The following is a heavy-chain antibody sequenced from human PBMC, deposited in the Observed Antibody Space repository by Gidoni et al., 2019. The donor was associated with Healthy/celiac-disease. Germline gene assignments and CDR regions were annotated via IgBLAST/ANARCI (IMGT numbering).Heavy chain of an antibody. V-gene: IGHV3-21*01. D-gene: IGHD3-3*01. CDR2: MSSSSSYI. CDR1: GFTFSSYS. CDR3: ARDPTLPFFY. J-gene: IGHJ4*02. Sequence: EVQLVESGGGLVTPGGSLRLSCAASGFTFSSYSMNWVRQAPGKGLEWVSSMSSSSSYIYYADSVKGRFTISRDNAKNSLYLQMNSLRAEDTAVYYCARDPTLPFFYWGQGTLVTVSS.